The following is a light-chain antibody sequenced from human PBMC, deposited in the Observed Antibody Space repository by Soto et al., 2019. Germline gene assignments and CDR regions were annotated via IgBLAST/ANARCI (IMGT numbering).Light chain of an antibody. CDR2: GNS. CDR3: QSYDSSLSGSGV. Sequence: QSVLTQPPSVSGAPGQRVTISCTGSNSNIGAGYDVHWYQQLPGTAPKLLIYGNSNRPSGVPDRFSGSKSGTSASLAITGLQAEDEADYYCQSYDSSLSGSGVFGNGTKVTV. J-gene: IGLJ1*01. V-gene: IGLV1-40*01. CDR1: NSNIGAGYD.